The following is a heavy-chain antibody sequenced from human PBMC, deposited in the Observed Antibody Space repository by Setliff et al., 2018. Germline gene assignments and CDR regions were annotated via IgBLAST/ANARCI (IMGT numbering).Heavy chain of an antibody. D-gene: IGHD3-16*02. J-gene: IGHJ5*02. CDR3: ARYDYVWGSYHLNCFDP. CDR1: GGSISSPNW. Sequence: SETLSLTCAVSGGSISSPNWWNWVRQPPGKGLEWIGEIYHSGTTNYNPSLKSRVTMSVDKSRNQFSLRLTSVTAADTAVYYCARYDYVWGSYHLNCFDPWGQGTLVTVSS. CDR2: IYHSGTT. V-gene: IGHV4-4*02.